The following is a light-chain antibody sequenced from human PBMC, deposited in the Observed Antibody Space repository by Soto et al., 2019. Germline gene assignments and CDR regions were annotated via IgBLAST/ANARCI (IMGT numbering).Light chain of an antibody. CDR1: QDISNF. Sequence: EIVLAQSPATLSLSPGERATLSCRASQDISNFLAWYQQRPGQAPRLLIYDASNRATGIPARFSGSGSGTDFTLTIGGLEPEDFANYYCQQRASWPPFTFGQGTKLEV. J-gene: IGKJ2*01. CDR2: DAS. V-gene: IGKV3-11*01. CDR3: QQRASWPPFT.